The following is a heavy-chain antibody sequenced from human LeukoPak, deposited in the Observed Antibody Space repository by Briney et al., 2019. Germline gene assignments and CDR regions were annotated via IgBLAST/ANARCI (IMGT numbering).Heavy chain of an antibody. Sequence: GESLQISCKASGYSFTSYWIGWVRQMPGKGLEWMGIIDPSDSETRYTPSFQGQVTISADKSISTAYLQWSSLKASDTAMYYCARRNYGDGGDAFDIWGQGTMVTVSS. CDR1: GYSFTSYW. V-gene: IGHV5-51*01. J-gene: IGHJ3*02. CDR2: IDPSDSET. CDR3: ARRNYGDGGDAFDI. D-gene: IGHD4-17*01.